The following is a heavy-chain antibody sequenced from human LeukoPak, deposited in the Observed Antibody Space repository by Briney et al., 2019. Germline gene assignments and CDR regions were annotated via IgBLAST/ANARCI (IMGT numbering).Heavy chain of an antibody. Sequence: PGGSLRLSCAASGFTLSSYGMHWVRQAPGKGLEWVAFLRYDGSNKYYADSVKVRFTISRDNSKNTLYLQMNSLRPEDTAVYYCVKDPYNYDSSGYSPYYFDYWGQGTLVTVTS. V-gene: IGHV3-30*02. D-gene: IGHD3-22*01. CDR1: GFTLSSYG. CDR3: VKDPYNYDSSGYSPYYFDY. CDR2: LRYDGSNK. J-gene: IGHJ4*02.